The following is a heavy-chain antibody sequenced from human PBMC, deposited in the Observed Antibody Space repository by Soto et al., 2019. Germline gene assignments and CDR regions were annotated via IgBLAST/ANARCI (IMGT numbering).Heavy chain of an antibody. J-gene: IGHJ3*02. Sequence: PSETLSLTCTVSGGSISSGGYYWSWIRQHPGKGLEWIGYIYYSGSTYYNPSLKSRVTISVDTSKNQFSLKLSSVTAADTAVYYCARRVPAAKDAFDIWGQGTMVTVSS. V-gene: IGHV4-31*03. D-gene: IGHD2-2*01. CDR2: IYYSGST. CDR1: GGSISSGGYY. CDR3: ARRVPAAKDAFDI.